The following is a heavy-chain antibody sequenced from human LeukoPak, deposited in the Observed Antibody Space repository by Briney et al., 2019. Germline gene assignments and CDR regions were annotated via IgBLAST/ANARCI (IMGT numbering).Heavy chain of an antibody. V-gene: IGHV3-23*01. CDR1: GFTFTNYA. CDR3: AKGYCSGGSCYTFEYYFDY. J-gene: IGHJ4*02. CDR2: ISGGGGST. Sequence: GGSLRLSCAASGFTFTNYAMSWVRQAPGKGLEWVSTISGGGGSTYYADSVKGRFIISRDNSKNTLYLQMNSLRAEDTAAYYCAKGYCSGGSCYTFEYYFDYWGQGTLVTVPS. D-gene: IGHD2-15*01.